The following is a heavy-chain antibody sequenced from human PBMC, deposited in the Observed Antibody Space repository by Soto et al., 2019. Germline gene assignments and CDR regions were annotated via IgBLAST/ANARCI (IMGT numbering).Heavy chain of an antibody. J-gene: IGHJ4*02. D-gene: IGHD3-10*01. CDR1: GFTFSSYG. CDR3: AKAPDHLPRGACSY. CDR2: ISYDGSNK. Sequence: PGGSLRLSCAASGFTFSSYGMHWVRQAPGKGLEWVAVISYDGSNKYYADSVKGRFTISRDNSKNTLYLQMNSLRAEDTAVYYCAKAPDHLPRGACSYWGQGTLVTVSS. V-gene: IGHV3-30*18.